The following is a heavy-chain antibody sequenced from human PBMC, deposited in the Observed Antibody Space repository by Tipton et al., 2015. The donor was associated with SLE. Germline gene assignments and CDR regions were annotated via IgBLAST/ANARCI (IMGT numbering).Heavy chain of an antibody. D-gene: IGHD6-6*01. J-gene: IGHJ4*02. V-gene: IGHV4-34*01. Sequence: TLSLTCAVYGGSFSGYYWSWIRQPPGKGLEWFGEINHSGSTNYNPSLKSRVTISVDTSKNQFSLKLSSVTAADTAVYYCARDGQLVGADFDDWGQGTLVTVSS. CDR3: ARDGQLVGADFDD. CDR2: INHSGST. CDR1: GGSFSGYY.